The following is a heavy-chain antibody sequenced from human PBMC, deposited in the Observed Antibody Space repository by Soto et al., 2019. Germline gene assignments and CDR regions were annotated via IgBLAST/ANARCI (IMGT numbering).Heavy chain of an antibody. J-gene: IGHJ6*02. V-gene: IGHV4-30-4*01. CDR3: ARDRVGSSSSHYYYGMDV. CDR1: GGSISSGDYY. Sequence: PSETLSLTCTVSGGSISSGDYYWSWIRQPPGKGLEWIGYIYYSGSTYYNPSLKSRVTISVDTSKNQFSLKLSSVTAADTAVYYCARDRVGSSSSHYYYGMDVWGQGTTVTVSS. CDR2: IYYSGST. D-gene: IGHD6-6*01.